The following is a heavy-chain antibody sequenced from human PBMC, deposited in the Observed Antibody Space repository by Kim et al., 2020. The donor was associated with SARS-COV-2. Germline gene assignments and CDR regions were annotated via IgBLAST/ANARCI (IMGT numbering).Heavy chain of an antibody. D-gene: IGHD1-26*01. CDR2: INSDGHRT. Sequence: GGSLRLSCAASGFSFSTYAMTWVRQVPGKGLEWVSTINSDGHRTYYADSVKGRFTISRDNSKDTLFLQMNSLRADDTAVYSCASKDSKWKHDYFEFWGKGALVTVSS. J-gene: IGHJ4*02. CDR1: GFSFSTYA. V-gene: IGHV3-23*01. CDR3: ASKDSKWKHDYFEF.